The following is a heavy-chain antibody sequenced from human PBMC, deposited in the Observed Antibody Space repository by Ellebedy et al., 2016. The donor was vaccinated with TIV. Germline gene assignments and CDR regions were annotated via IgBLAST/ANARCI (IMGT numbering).Heavy chain of an antibody. CDR2: IKQDGTEK. D-gene: IGHD3-10*01. CDR1: GFTFSDYW. CDR3: ARDQGWAYPGSTRFDY. Sequence: GESLKISCVASGFTFSDYWMSWVRQAPGKGLEWVANIKQDGTEKWSVDSVKGRFTISRDNAKNSLYLQMSSLRAEDTAVYYCARDQGWAYPGSTRFDYWGQGTLVTVSS. J-gene: IGHJ4*03. V-gene: IGHV3-7*01.